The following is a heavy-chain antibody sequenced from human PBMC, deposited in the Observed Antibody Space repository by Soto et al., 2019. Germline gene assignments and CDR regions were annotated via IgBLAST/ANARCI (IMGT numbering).Heavy chain of an antibody. Sequence: ASVKVSCKASGYTFTSYGISWVRQAPGQGLEWMGWISAYNGNKNYAQKLQGRVTMTTDTSTSTAYMELRSLRSDDTAVYYCARDRYCSSTSCHPTGDAFDIWGQGTMVTVSS. CDR1: GYTFTSYG. V-gene: IGHV1-18*01. J-gene: IGHJ3*02. CDR2: ISAYNGNK. CDR3: ARDRYCSSTSCHPTGDAFDI. D-gene: IGHD2-2*01.